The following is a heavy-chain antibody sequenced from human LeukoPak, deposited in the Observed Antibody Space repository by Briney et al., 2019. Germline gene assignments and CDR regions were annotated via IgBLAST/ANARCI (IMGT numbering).Heavy chain of an antibody. J-gene: IGHJ4*02. CDR2: ISSSSSYI. CDR1: GFTFSSYS. D-gene: IGHD6-6*01. Sequence: GGSLRLSCAASGFTFSSYSMNWVRQTPGKGLEWVSSISSSSSYIYYADSVKGRFTISRDNAKNSLYLQMNSLRAEDTAVYYCARDPGSIAAHWGQGTLVTVSS. V-gene: IGHV3-21*01. CDR3: ARDPGSIAAH.